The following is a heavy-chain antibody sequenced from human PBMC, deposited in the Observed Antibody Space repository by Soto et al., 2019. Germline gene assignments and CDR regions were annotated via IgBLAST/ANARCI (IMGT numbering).Heavy chain of an antibody. CDR1: VFTFSSYG. V-gene: IGHV3-21*01. J-gene: IGHJ3*01. CDR2: ISSSTPYI. D-gene: IGHD4-17*01. Sequence: GGSLRLSCAASVFTFSSYGMNWVRQSPGKGLQWVSSISSSTPYIYYADSVKGRFTISRDNTRNSLYLQMSSLRAEDTAVYYCARKSGDYDDAFDVWGHGTMVTVSS. CDR3: ARKSGDYDDAFDV.